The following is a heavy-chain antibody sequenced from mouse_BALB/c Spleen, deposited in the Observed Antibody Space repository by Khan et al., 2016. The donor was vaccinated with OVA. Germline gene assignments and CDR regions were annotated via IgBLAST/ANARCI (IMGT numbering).Heavy chain of an antibody. D-gene: IGHD1-2*01. CDR3: ARRNYFGYTFAY. CDR1: GYTFTDYY. Sequence: QVRLQQSGAELARPGASVKLSCKASGYTFTDYYINWVKQRTGQGLEWIGEISPVSGDTYYNEKFKGKATLTADKSSTTAYMQLSSLTSEASAVYCCARRNYFGYTFAYWGQGTLVTVSA. CDR2: ISPVSGDT. J-gene: IGHJ3*01. V-gene: IGHV1-77*01.